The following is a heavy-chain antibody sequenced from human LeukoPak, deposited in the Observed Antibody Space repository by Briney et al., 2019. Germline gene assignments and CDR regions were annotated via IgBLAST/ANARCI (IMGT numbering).Heavy chain of an antibody. V-gene: IGHV3-15*07. D-gene: IGHD1-1*01. Sequence: SGGSLRLSCAASGFTFSNAWMNWVRQAPGKGLEWVGRIKSKTDGGTTDYAAPVKGRFTISRDDSKNTLYLQMNSLKTEDTAVYYCTTELRYNWNDWRALIDYWGQGTLVTVSS. CDR2: IKSKTDGGTT. CDR1: GFTFSNAW. CDR3: TTELRYNWNDWRALIDY. J-gene: IGHJ4*02.